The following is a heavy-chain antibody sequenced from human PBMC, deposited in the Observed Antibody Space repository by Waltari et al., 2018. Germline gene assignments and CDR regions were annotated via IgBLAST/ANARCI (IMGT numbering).Heavy chain of an antibody. CDR1: GFTFSTYG. D-gene: IGHD3-10*01. V-gene: IGHV3-33*01. CDR2: IWYDGNKK. J-gene: IGHJ4*02. CDR3: ARDNRHYYGSGSFPFDY. Sequence: QVQLVESGGGVVQPGRSLRLSCGASGFTFSTYGMHWVRQAPGKGREWVAVIWYDGNKKYYGDSGKGRFTISRDNSKNTLSLQMNSLRVDDTAVYYCARDNRHYYGSGSFPFDYWGQGTLVTVSS.